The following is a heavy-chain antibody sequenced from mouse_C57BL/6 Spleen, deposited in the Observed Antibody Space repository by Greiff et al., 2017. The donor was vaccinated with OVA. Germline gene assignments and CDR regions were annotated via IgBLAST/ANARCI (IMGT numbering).Heavy chain of an antibody. V-gene: IGHV1-9*01. CDR2: ILPGSGST. J-gene: IGHJ3*01. CDR1: GYTFTGYW. CDR3: ARRIYYDYDASWFAY. Sequence: QVQLQQSGAELMKPGASVKLSCKATGYTFTGYWIAWVKQRPGHGLEWIGEILPGSGSTNYNEKFKGKATFTADTYSNTAYMQLSSLTTEDSAIYYCARRIYYDYDASWFAYWGQGTLVTVSA. D-gene: IGHD2-4*01.